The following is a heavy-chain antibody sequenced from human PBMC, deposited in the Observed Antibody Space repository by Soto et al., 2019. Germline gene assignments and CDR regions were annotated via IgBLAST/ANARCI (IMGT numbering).Heavy chain of an antibody. V-gene: IGHV3-30*16. D-gene: IGHD7-27*01. CDR2: ISYDGTNK. Sequence: QVQLVQSGAEVKKPGASVKVSCKASGYTFTSHYMHWVRQAPGQGPEWVALISYDGTNKFYADSVKGRFTISRDNSKSTLYLQVDSLRPEDAAVYYCARDPKTSGGQHWAFNYFDSWGQGTLVTVSS. J-gene: IGHJ4*02. CDR1: GYTFTSHY. CDR3: ARDPKTSGGQHWAFNYFDS.